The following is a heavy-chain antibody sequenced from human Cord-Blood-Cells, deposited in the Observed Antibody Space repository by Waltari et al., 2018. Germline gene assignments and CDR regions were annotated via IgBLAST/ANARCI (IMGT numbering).Heavy chain of an antibody. D-gene: IGHD6-19*01. J-gene: IGHJ4*02. V-gene: IGHV4-59*01. CDR1: VGSISRYY. CDR3: AREIGLSSGWFDY. CDR2: IYYRGST. Sequence: QVQLQESGPGLVKPSEPLSLSCTLSVGSISRYYWGWIRQPPGKGLEWIGYIYYRGSTNDNPSLKSRVTISVDTSKNQFSLKLSSVTAADTAVYYFAREIGLSSGWFDYWGQGTLVTVSA.